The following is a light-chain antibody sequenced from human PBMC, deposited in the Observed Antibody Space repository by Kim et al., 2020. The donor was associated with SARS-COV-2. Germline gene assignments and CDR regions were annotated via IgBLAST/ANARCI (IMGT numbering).Light chain of an antibody. CDR3: GADHGSGSNVVV. V-gene: IGLV9-49*01. CDR1: SGYSNYK. CDR2: VGTGGIVG. Sequence: QPVLTQPPSASASLGASVTLTCTLSSGYSNYKVDWYQQRPGKGPRFVMRVGTGGIVGSKGDGIPDCFSVLGSGLNRYLTIKNIQEEDEGDYHCGADHGSGSNVVVFGGGTQLTVL. J-gene: IGLJ3*02.